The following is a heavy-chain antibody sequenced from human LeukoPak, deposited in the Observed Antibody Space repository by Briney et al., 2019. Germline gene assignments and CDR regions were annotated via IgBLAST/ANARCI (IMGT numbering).Heavy chain of an antibody. CDR3: ARARDYGDVPDY. V-gene: IGHV1-69*04. Sequence: SVKVSCKASGGTFSSYAISRVRQAPGQGLEWMGRIIPILGIANYAQKFQGRVTITADKSTSTAYMELSSLRSEDTAVYYCARARDYGDVPDYWGQGTLVTVSS. CDR1: GGTFSSYA. D-gene: IGHD4-17*01. CDR2: IIPILGIA. J-gene: IGHJ4*02.